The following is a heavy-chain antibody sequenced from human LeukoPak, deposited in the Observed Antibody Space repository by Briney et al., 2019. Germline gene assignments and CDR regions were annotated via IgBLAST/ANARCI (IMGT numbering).Heavy chain of an antibody. CDR3: ARRAGAYSHPYDY. CDR2: IYSGGST. V-gene: IGHV3-53*01. Sequence: TGGSLRLSCAASGFTVSSNYMNWVRQAPGKGLEWVSVIYSGGSTYYADSVKGRFTISRDNSKNTLYLQMNSLRAEDTAVYYCARRAGAYSHPYDYWGQGTLVTVSS. D-gene: IGHD4/OR15-4a*01. CDR1: GFTVSSNY. J-gene: IGHJ4*02.